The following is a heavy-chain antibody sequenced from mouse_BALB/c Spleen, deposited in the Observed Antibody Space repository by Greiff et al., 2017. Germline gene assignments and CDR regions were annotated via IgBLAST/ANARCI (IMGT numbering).Heavy chain of an antibody. J-gene: IGHJ2*01. V-gene: IGHV3-2*02. CDR2: LSYSGST. D-gene: IGHD2-4*01. CDR1: GYSITSDYA. Sequence: EVKLMESGPGLVKPSQSLSLTCTVTGYSITSDYAWNWIRQFPGNKLEWMGYLSYSGSTSYNPSLKSRISITRDTSKNQFFLQLNSVTTEDTATYYCASYDYDEGDFDYWGQGTTLTVSS. CDR3: ASYDYDEGDFDY.